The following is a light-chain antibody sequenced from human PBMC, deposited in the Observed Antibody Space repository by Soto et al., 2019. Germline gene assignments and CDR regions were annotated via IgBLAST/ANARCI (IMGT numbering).Light chain of an antibody. CDR3: SSYTNSSTLV. CDR2: DVS. CDR1: SSDVGDYNY. J-gene: IGLJ2*01. V-gene: IGLV2-14*01. Sequence: QSALTQPASVSGSPGQSITISCTGTSSDVGDYNYVSWYQQHPGKAPKLMIYDVSNRPSGVSNRFSGSKSGNTASLTVSGLQAEDEADYYCSSYTNSSTLVFGGGTKVTVL.